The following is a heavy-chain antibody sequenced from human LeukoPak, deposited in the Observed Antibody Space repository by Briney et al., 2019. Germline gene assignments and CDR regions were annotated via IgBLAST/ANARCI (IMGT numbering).Heavy chain of an antibody. V-gene: IGHV3-21*01. CDR1: GFTFSSYS. J-gene: IGHJ6*03. CDR2: ISSSSSYI. CDR3: ARYSSSWVYYYYYYMVV. Sequence: GGSLRLSCAASGFTFSSYSMNWVRQAPGKGLEWVSSISSSSSYIYYADSVKGRFTISRDNAKNSLYLQMNSLRAEDTAVYYCARYSSSWVYYYYYYMVVWGKGTTVTISS. D-gene: IGHD6-13*01.